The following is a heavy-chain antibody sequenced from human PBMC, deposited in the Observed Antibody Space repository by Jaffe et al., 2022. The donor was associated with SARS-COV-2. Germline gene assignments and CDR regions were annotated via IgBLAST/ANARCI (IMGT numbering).Heavy chain of an antibody. D-gene: IGHD6-19*01. Sequence: QLQLQESGPGLVKPSETLSLTCSVSGGSISSSSYYWGWVRQPPGRGLEWIGSIHYSGSTFYNPSLQSRVTISVDTSKNQFSLKLNSVTAADTAVYYCANAPGGYSTGWFTSGGSFQHWGQGTLVTVSS. V-gene: IGHV4-39*01. CDR3: ANAPGGYSTGWFTSGGSFQH. CDR2: IHYSGST. CDR1: GGSISSSSYY. J-gene: IGHJ1*01.